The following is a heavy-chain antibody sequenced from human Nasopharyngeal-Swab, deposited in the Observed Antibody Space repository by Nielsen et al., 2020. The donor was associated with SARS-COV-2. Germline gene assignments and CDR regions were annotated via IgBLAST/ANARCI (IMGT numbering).Heavy chain of an antibody. CDR2: ISFDGNNK. CDR3: ARGHDILTGFAPDGLHV. D-gene: IGHD3-9*01. Sequence: LKISCTASGFTFSSCEMHWVRQAPGQGLEWVAVISFDGNNKYHGASVKGRFTISRDNSKNTIYLQMNSLRAEDTAVYYCARGHDILTGFAPDGLHVWGQGTIVTVSS. J-gene: IGHJ3*01. CDR1: GFTFSSCE. V-gene: IGHV3-30*04.